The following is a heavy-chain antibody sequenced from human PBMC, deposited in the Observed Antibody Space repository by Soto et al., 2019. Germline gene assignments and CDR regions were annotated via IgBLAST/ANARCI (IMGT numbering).Heavy chain of an antibody. CDR1: GGSISSGDYY. D-gene: IGHD5-12*01. CDR2: IYYSGST. V-gene: IGHV4-30-4*01. CDR3: ARRWLQLGYFDY. Sequence: LSLTCTVSGGSISSGDYYWSWIRQPPGKGLEWIGYIYYSGSTYYNPSLKSRVTISVDTSKNQFSLKLSSVTAADTAVYYCARRWLQLGYFDYWGQGTLVTVSS. J-gene: IGHJ4*02.